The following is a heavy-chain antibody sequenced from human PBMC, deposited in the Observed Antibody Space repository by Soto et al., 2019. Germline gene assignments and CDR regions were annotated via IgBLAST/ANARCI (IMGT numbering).Heavy chain of an antibody. V-gene: IGHV1-8*01. D-gene: IGHD6-6*01. Sequence: GLGLEWIGWMNPNSGNTGYAQKFQGRVTMTRSTSISTAYMELSSLRSEGTSVYYCERGFVNYYYYYMDVWGKGTSVPVSS. CDR2: MNPNSGNT. J-gene: IGHJ6*03. CDR3: ERGFVNYYYYYMDV.